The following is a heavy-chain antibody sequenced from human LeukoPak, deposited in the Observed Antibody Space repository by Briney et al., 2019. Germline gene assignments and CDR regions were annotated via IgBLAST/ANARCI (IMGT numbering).Heavy chain of an antibody. CDR3: ATRTQDILTGHKTDY. CDR2: ISGSGGST. D-gene: IGHD3-9*01. Sequence: PGGSLRFSCAASGFTFSSYAMSWVRQAPGKGLEWVSSISGSGGSTYYADSVKGRFTISRDNSKNTLYLQMNSLRAEDTAVYYCATRTQDILTGHKTDYWGQGTLVTVSS. V-gene: IGHV3-23*01. CDR1: GFTFSSYA. J-gene: IGHJ4*02.